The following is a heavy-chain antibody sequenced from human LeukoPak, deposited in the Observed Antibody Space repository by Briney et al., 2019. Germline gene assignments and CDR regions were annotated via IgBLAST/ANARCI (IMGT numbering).Heavy chain of an antibody. V-gene: IGHV5-51*01. CDR1: GYSFTDYW. CDR2: IYPGDSET. Sequence: GESLKISCTGPGYSFTDYWIAWVPQMPGQGLEWMGIIYPGDSETTYSPSFQGQVTISADKSITTTYLQWSILKASDTAIYYCARGQGYCSSGWCYDFDYWGQGTLVTVSS. D-gene: IGHD2-2*01. CDR3: ARGQGYCSSGWCYDFDY. J-gene: IGHJ4*02.